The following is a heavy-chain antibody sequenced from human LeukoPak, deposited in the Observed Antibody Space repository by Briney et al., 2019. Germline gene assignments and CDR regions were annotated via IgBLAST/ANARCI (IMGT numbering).Heavy chain of an antibody. V-gene: IGHV3-21*01. J-gene: IGHJ5*02. Sequence: PGGSLRLSCAASGFTFSSYWMSWVRQAPGKGLEWVSSISSSSSYIYYADSVKGRFTISRDNAKNSLYLQMNSLRAEDTAVYYCCRGHIVVVEGLFDPWGQGTLVTVSS. CDR1: GFTFSSYW. CDR3: CRGHIVVVEGLFDP. D-gene: IGHD2-21*01. CDR2: ISSSSSYI.